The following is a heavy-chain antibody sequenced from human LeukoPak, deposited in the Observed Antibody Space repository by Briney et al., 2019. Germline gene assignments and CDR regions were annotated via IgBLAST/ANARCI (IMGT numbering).Heavy chain of an antibody. CDR2: INHSGST. J-gene: IGHJ2*01. D-gene: IGHD5-24*01. CDR3: ARSGRDGYNLVFDL. CDR1: GGSFSGYY. Sequence: SETLSLTCAVYGGSFSGYYWSWIRQPPGKGLEWIGEINHSGSTNYNPSLKSRVTISVDTSKNQFSLKLSSVTAADTAVYYCARSGRDGYNLVFDLWGRGTLVTVSS. V-gene: IGHV4-34*01.